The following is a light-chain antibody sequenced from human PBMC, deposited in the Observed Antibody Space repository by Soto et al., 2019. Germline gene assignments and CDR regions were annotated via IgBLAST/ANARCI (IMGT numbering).Light chain of an antibody. Sequence: EIVLTQSPGTLSLSPGERATLSCRPSQSVSSTYLDWYQQKPGQAPRLLIYAASSSATGIPDRFSGGASATDLTLISSRLEPEDCAVYYCRHYINSQWTFGQGNQVEIK. V-gene: IGKV3-20*01. J-gene: IGKJ1*01. CDR1: QSVSSTY. CDR2: AAS. CDR3: RHYINSQWT.